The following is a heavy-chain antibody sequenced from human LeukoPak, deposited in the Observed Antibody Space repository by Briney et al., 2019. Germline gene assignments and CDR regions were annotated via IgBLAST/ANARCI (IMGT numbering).Heavy chain of an antibody. CDR3: ARGQYYDSSGYSAVGDWIDP. J-gene: IGHJ5*02. V-gene: IGHV4-4*02. Sequence: PSGTLSLTCAVSGGSISSSNWWSWVRQPPGKGLEWIGEIYHSGSTNYNPSLKSRVTISVDKSKNQFSLKLSSVTAADTAVYYCARGQYYDSSGYSAVGDWIDPWSQGTLVTVSS. CDR2: IYHSGST. D-gene: IGHD3-22*01. CDR1: GGSISSSNW.